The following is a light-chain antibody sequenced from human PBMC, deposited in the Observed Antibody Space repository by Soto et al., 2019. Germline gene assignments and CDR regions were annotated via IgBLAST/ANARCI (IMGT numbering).Light chain of an antibody. J-gene: IGKJ3*01. CDR2: DAS. V-gene: IGKV3-11*01. Sequence: EIVLTQSPATLSLSPGERATLSCRASQSVSSYLAWYQQKPGQAPRLLIYDASNSATGIPARFSGSGSGTVFSFTSTSLERYDGAVYYCQQRSNWQFTCGPGTKVDIK. CDR3: QQRSNWQFT. CDR1: QSVSSY.